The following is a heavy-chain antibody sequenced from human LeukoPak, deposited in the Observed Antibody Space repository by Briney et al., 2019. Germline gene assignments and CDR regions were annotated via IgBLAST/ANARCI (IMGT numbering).Heavy chain of an antibody. V-gene: IGHV4-34*01. D-gene: IGHD2-2*01. CDR1: GGSLSGSY. J-gene: IGHJ4*02. CDR3: ARDPCSSINCPLRF. Sequence: SKTLSLTCAVSGGSLSGSYCTWVRQSPGEGLEWIGEINHSGRTNYNPSLQSRVTISLDTTRSQFSLILRSVTAADTAVYYCARDPCSSINCPLRFWGQGTLVTVSS. CDR2: INHSGRT.